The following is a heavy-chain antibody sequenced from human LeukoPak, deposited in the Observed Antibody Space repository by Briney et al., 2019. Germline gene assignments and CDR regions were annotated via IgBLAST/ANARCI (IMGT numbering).Heavy chain of an antibody. CDR3: ARGGDNWIRGGFDP. V-gene: IGHV4-30-4*08. CDR2: IYYSGST. Sequence: SQTLSLTCTVSGGSISSGDYYWSWIRQPPGKGLEWIGYIYYSGSTYYNPSLKSRVTISVDTPKNQFSLKLSSVTAADTAVYYCARGGDNWIRGGFDPWGQGTLVTVSS. D-gene: IGHD1-20*01. CDR1: GGSISSGDYY. J-gene: IGHJ5*02.